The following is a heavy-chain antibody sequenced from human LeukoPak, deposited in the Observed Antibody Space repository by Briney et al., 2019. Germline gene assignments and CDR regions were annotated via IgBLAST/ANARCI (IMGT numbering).Heavy chain of an antibody. V-gene: IGHV3-7*05. J-gene: IGHJ4*02. CDR1: GFTFRDYW. Sequence: GGSLRLSCAASGFTFRDYWMNWVRQAPGKGLEWVASIKQDGSEKYYVDSVKGRFTISRDNAKNSLYLQMNSLRAEDTAVYYCARDGTSIVGSLDYWGQGTLVSVSS. D-gene: IGHD1-26*01. CDR3: ARDGTSIVGSLDY. CDR2: IKQDGSEK.